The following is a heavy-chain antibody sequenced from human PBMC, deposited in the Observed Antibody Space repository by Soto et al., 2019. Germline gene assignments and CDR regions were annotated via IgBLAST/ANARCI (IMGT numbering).Heavy chain of an antibody. D-gene: IGHD3-9*01. V-gene: IGHV4-34*01. CDR1: GGSFRGYY. Sequence: QVQLQQWGAGPLRPLETLSLTCGVSGGSFRGYYWAWIRQSPGMGLEWIGEINDHGSINYNSSLKSRVSISVDTSKNHYSLNLRSVTAADTAVYYCARESHDILTGPPWVWYFDLWGRGTLVTVSS. CDR3: ARESHDILTGPPWVWYFDL. CDR2: INDHGSI. J-gene: IGHJ2*01.